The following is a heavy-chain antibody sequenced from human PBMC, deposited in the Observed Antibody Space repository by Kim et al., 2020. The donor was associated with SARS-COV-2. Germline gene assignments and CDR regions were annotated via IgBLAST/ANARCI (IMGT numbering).Heavy chain of an antibody. V-gene: IGHV5-51*01. D-gene: IGHD3-3*01. CDR3: ATRTDFWSGFDI. J-gene: IGHJ3*02. Sequence: RYSPSFTGQVTISADKSISTAYLQWSSLKASDTAMYYCATRTDFWSGFDIWGQGTMVTVSS.